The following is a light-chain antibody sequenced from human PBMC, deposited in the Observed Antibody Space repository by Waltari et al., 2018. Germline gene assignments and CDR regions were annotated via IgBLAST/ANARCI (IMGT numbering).Light chain of an antibody. CDR1: TSDVGGYNY. Sequence: SALTQPPSVSGSPGQSVTISCTGTTSDVGGYNYVSWYQHHPGKAPKLMIFNFTQRPAAIPHRFAGSNSANTASLRISGVEAEADVDYSCCSLEGTYTAVFGGRNNVTVL. CDR2: NFT. J-gene: IGLJ3*02. V-gene: IGLV2-11*01. CDR3: CSLEGTYTAV.